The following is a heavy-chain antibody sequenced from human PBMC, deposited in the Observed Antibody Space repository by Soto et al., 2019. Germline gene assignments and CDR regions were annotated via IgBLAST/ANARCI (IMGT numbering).Heavy chain of an antibody. CDR2: INPSGDSR. J-gene: IGHJ5*02. CDR1: GFSFSDYF. CDR3: ARLAVPATMLKIWFDP. Sequence: ASVKVSCKASGFSFSDYFMHWVRQAPGQGLEWMGIINPSGDSRNYAQKFQGRVTITRDTSTSTVYMDLSSLRYEDTAVYYCARLAVPATMLKIWFDPWGQGTLVTVSS. D-gene: IGHD2-2*01. V-gene: IGHV1-46*01.